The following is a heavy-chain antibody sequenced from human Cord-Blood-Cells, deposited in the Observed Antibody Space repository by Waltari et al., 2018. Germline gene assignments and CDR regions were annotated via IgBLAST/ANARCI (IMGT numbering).Heavy chain of an antibody. CDR2: IGTAGDT. CDR1: VFTFSSYD. Sequence: EVQLVGSGGGLVQLGGSLRLSCAASVFTFSSYDRHWVRQATGKGLEWVSAIGTAGDTYYPGSVKGRFTISRDNAKNSLYLQMNSLRAGDTAVYYCARSRDFDLWGRGTLVTVSS. J-gene: IGHJ2*01. CDR3: ARSRDFDL. V-gene: IGHV3-13*01. D-gene: IGHD3-10*01.